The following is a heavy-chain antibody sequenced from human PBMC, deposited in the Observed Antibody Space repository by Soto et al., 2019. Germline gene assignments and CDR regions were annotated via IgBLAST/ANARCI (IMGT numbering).Heavy chain of an antibody. Sequence: QVQLVQSGAEVKKPESSVRVSCKASGGTFNSYAITWVRQAPGQGLEWMGGTIPMFSTTNYAEKFQGRVTFNADESTNTAYMERSSMRSEDTAVYYCTRCGIRYHSIGYYLGIDGMDVWGQGTTVIVSS. V-gene: IGHV1-69*12. J-gene: IGHJ6*02. CDR2: TIPMFSTT. CDR1: GGTFNSYA. D-gene: IGHD3-22*01. CDR3: TRCGIRYHSIGYYLGIDGMDV.